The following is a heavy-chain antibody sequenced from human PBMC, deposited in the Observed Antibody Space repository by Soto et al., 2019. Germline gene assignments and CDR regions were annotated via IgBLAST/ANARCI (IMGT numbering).Heavy chain of an antibody. CDR1: GFTFSSYG. D-gene: IGHD1-20*01. CDR2: ISGSGGST. CDR3: AKLTACHIDY. V-gene: IGHV3-23*01. J-gene: IGHJ4*02. Sequence: GGSLRLSCAASGFTFSSYGMSWVRQAPGKGLEWVSGISGSGGSTYYADSVKGRFTISRDNSKNTLYLQMNSLRAEDTAVYYCAKLTACHIDYWGQGTLVTVSS.